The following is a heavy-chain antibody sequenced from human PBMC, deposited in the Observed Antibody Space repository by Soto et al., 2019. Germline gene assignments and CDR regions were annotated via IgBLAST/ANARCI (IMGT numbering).Heavy chain of an antibody. J-gene: IGHJ4*02. CDR1: GYTFTSFD. V-gene: IGHV1-8*01. Sequence: QVQLVQSGAEVKKPGASVKVSCKASGYTFTSFDINWVRQATGQGLEWMGWMNPNRGNTGYAQKFQGRVTMTRNTSKSTAYMELSSLRSEDTAVYYCARAYTWGVAVAGMWGQGTLVTVSS. CDR2: MNPNRGNT. CDR3: ARAYTWGVAVAGM. D-gene: IGHD6-19*01.